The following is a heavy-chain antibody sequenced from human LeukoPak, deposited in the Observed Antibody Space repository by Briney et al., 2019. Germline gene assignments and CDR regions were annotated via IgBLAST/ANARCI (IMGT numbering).Heavy chain of an antibody. V-gene: IGHV3-48*03. CDR3: ARDWDFDY. D-gene: IGHD3-16*01. CDR1: GFPLYSYE. Sequence: GGSLRLSCAPSGFPLYSYEMNWVPHATGEGLEWVSYISSSGSTIYYADSVKGRFTISRDNAKNSLYLQMNSLRAEDTAVYYCARDWDFDYWGQGNLVTVSS. J-gene: IGHJ4*02. CDR2: ISSSGSTI.